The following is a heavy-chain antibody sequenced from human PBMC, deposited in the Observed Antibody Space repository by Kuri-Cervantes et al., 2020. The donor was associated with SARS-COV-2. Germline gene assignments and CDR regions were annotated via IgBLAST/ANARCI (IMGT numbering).Heavy chain of an antibody. Sequence: SETLSLTCTVSGGSININGYFWGWIRQSPGKGLEWIGSIFYSGITSYNPSLGSRGTISIDTSRNLFSLSLSSVTAADTSLYFCARQRDSQFDYWGQGTLVTVSS. CDR1: GGSININGYF. V-gene: IGHV4-39*01. J-gene: IGHJ4*02. CDR3: ARQRDSQFDY. CDR2: IFYSGIT. D-gene: IGHD3-22*01.